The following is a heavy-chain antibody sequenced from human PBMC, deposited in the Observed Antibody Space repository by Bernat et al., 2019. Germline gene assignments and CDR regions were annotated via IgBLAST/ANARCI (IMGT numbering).Heavy chain of an antibody. CDR2: INAGNGNT. CDR3: ARGGYCSGGSCPGGEYFQH. CDR1: GYTFTSYA. V-gene: IGHV1-3*01. D-gene: IGHD2-15*01. Sequence: QVQLVQSGAEVKKPGASVKVSCKASGYTFTSYAMHWVRQAPGQRLEWMGWINAGNGNTKSSQKFQGRVTITSDTSACTAYMELSSLRSEDTAVYYCARGGYCSGGSCPGGEYFQHWGQGTLVTVSS. J-gene: IGHJ1*01.